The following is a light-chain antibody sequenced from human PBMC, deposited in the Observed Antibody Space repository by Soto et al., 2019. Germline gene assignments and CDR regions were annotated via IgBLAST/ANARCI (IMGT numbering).Light chain of an antibody. CDR3: QQSYSTPRT. J-gene: IGKJ1*01. Sequence: IQLTQSPSSLSASVGDRVTITCRASQGIRNYLVWYQQKSGKAPKLLIYAASTLQSGVPSRFGGSGSGTDFTLTIGSLQPEDFATYYCQQSYSTPRTFGQGTKVEIK. CDR2: AAS. V-gene: IGKV1-9*01. CDR1: QGIRNY.